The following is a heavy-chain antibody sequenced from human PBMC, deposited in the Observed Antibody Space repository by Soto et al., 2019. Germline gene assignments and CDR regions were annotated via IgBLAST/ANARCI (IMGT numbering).Heavy chain of an antibody. V-gene: IGHV1-69*12. Sequence: QVQLVQSGAEVKKPGSSVKVSCKASGGTFSNYAINWVRQAPGQGLEWMGGVIPIFGATNSAQKFQGRVTITADGSTSTAYVELSRLTSEDTAVYYCARALGGVHCSGGNCYPRVVHGMDVWGQGTTVTVSS. CDR3: ARALGGVHCSGGNCYPRVVHGMDV. CDR1: GGTFSNYA. J-gene: IGHJ6*02. CDR2: VIPIFGAT. D-gene: IGHD2-15*01.